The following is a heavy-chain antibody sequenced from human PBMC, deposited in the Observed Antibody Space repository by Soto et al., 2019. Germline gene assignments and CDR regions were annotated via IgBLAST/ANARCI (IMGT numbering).Heavy chain of an antibody. V-gene: IGHV4-59*12. CDR1: GGSISSYY. Sequence: PSETLSLTCAVSGGSISSYYWSWIRQPPGKGLEWIGYISYIGSTKYNPSLKSRVTISVDTSKNQFSLKLSSVTAADTAVYYCARGGSGYYYYRSLTNWFDPWGQGTLVTVLL. CDR2: ISYIGST. J-gene: IGHJ5*02. D-gene: IGHD3-22*01. CDR3: ARGGSGYYYYRSLTNWFDP.